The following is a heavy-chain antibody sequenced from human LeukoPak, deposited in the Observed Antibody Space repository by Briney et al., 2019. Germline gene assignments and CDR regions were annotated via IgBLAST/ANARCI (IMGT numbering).Heavy chain of an antibody. CDR1: GGSINYYY. CDR3: AAGGYYGSGAFHI. CDR2: IYHSGST. V-gene: IGHV4-59*01. D-gene: IGHD3-10*01. Sequence: SETLSLTCSFSGGSINYYYWSWIRQPPGKGLEWIGYIYHSGSTNYSPSLKSRVTISVDTSKNEFSLKLSSVTAADTAVYYCAAGGYYGSGAFHIWGLGTMVTVSS. J-gene: IGHJ3*02.